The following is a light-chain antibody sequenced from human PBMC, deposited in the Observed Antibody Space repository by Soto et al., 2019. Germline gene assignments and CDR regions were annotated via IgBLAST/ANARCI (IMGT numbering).Light chain of an antibody. Sequence: EIVLTQSPATLSLSPGERATLSCRASQSVSSDLAWYQQTPGQDPRLLIYDASNRSTGIPARFSGSGSGTDFTLTISSLEPEDFAVYYCQQRSNWPRTFGQGTKLEIK. J-gene: IGKJ2*01. CDR3: QQRSNWPRT. CDR1: QSVSSD. CDR2: DAS. V-gene: IGKV3-11*01.